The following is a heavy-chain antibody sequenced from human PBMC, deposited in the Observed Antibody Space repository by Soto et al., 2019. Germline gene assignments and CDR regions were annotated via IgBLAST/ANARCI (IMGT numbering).Heavy chain of an antibody. J-gene: IGHJ4*02. CDR2: INHSGST. Sequence: QVQLQQWGAGLLKPSETLSLTCAVYGGSFSGYYWSWIRQPPGKGLEWIGEINHSGSTNYNPSLKSRVTISVDTSKNQFSLKLSSVTAADTAVYYCASSRPLPPRLYIAAAGTYYFDYWGQGTLVTVSS. D-gene: IGHD6-13*01. V-gene: IGHV4-34*01. CDR3: ASSRPLPPRLYIAAAGTYYFDY. CDR1: GGSFSGYY.